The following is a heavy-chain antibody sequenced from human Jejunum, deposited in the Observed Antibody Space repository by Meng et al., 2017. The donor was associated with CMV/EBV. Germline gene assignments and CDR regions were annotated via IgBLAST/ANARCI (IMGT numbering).Heavy chain of an antibody. D-gene: IGHD6-19*01. Sequence: FSASSLNSIRQAPEKGLAWVSSIRISGSTLYYADSVKGRFTISRDNAKNSLYLQMNSLRVEDTALYYCAKTAVAGRRGPDGMDVWGQGTTVTVSS. CDR2: IRISGSTL. CDR1: FSASS. J-gene: IGHJ6*02. CDR3: AKTAVAGRRGPDGMDV. V-gene: IGHV3-11*01.